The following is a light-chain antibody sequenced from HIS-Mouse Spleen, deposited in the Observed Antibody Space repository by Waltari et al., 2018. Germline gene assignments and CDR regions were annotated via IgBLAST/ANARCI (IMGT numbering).Light chain of an antibody. CDR2: SNN. V-gene: IGLV1-44*01. Sequence: QSVLTQPPSASGTPGQRVTISCSGSSSNIGINTVNWYQQLPGTAPKLLIYSNNQRPSGVPDRFSGSKSGTSASLAISGLQSEDEADYYCAAWDDSLNGDVVFGGGTKLNVL. J-gene: IGLJ2*01. CDR1: SSNIGINT. CDR3: AAWDDSLNGDVV.